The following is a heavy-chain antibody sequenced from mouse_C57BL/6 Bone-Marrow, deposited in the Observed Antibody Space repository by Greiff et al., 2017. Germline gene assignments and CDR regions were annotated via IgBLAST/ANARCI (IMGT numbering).Heavy chain of an antibody. Sequence: QVQLKQPGAELVMPGASVKLSCMASGYTFTSYWMHWVKQRPGQGLEWIGEIDPSDSYTNYNQKFKGKSTLTVDKSSSTAYMQLSSLTSEDSAVYYCAREDGYYAMDYWGQGTSVTVSS. D-gene: IGHD2-3*01. CDR2: IDPSDSYT. V-gene: IGHV1-69*01. J-gene: IGHJ4*01. CDR3: AREDGYYAMDY. CDR1: GYTFTSYW.